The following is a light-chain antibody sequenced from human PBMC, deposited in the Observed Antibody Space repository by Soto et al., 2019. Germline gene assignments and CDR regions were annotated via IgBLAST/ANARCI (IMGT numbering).Light chain of an antibody. J-gene: IGKJ3*01. CDR2: AAS. V-gene: IGKV3-20*01. Sequence: EIVLTQSPGTLSLSPGERATLSCRASQSVSSTYLAWYQQKPGQAPRLLIYAASSRATGIPDRFSGSGSGTDFPLTISRLEPEDFAIYYCQHYDSSPLFTFGPGTKVDIK. CDR1: QSVSSTY. CDR3: QHYDSSPLFT.